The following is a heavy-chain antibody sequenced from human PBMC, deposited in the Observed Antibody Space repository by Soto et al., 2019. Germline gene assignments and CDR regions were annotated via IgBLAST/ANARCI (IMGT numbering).Heavy chain of an antibody. V-gene: IGHV4-34*01. CDR3: ARDKITGLFDY. CDR1: GGSFSGYY. Sequence: SETLSLTCAVYGGSFSGYYWTWTRQPPGTGLEWIGEINHSGSTNYNPSLKSRVTISVDTSKNQFSLKLTSVTAADTAVYYCARDKITGLFDYWGQGTLVTVSS. J-gene: IGHJ4*02. CDR2: INHSGST. D-gene: IGHD2-8*02.